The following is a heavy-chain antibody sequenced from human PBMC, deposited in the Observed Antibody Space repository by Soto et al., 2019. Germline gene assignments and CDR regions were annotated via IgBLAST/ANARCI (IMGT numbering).Heavy chain of an antibody. V-gene: IGHV3-21*01. D-gene: IGHD2-2*01. J-gene: IGHJ3*02. CDR3: ARDFAYCSSTSCYHDAFDI. CDR2: ISSSSSYI. Sequence: EVQLVESGGGLVKPGGSLRLSCAASGFTFSSYSMNWFRQAPGKGLEWVSSISSSSSYIYYADSVKGRFTISRDNAKNYLYLQMNSLRDEATALYYCARDFAYCSSTSCYHDAFDIWCQGTMVTVSS. CDR1: GFTFSSYS.